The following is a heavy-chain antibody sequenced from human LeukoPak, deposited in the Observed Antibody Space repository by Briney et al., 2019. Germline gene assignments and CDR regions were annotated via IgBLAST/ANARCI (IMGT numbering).Heavy chain of an antibody. CDR2: IYYSGST. D-gene: IGHD1-26*01. Sequence: PSETLSLTCTVSGGSISSYYWSWIRQPPGKGLEWIGYIYYSGSTNYNPSLKSRVTISVDTSKNQFSLKLSSVTAADTAVYYCAREGRRYSGNYYGATFDSWGQGTLVTVSS. CDR3: AREGRRYSGNYYGATFDS. CDR1: GGSISSYY. J-gene: IGHJ4*02. V-gene: IGHV4-59*01.